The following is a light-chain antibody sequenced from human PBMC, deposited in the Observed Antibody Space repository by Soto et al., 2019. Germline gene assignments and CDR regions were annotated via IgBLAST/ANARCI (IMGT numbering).Light chain of an antibody. CDR2: GAS. CDR3: QQYGSSSWT. Sequence: EIVLTQSPCTLSLSPLERATLSFMSSQSVSSSYLAWYQQKPGQAPRLLIYGASSRATGIPDRFSGSGSGTDFTLTISRLEPEDFAVYYCQQYGSSSWTFGQGTKVDI. CDR1: QSVSSSY. V-gene: IGKV3-20*01. J-gene: IGKJ1*01.